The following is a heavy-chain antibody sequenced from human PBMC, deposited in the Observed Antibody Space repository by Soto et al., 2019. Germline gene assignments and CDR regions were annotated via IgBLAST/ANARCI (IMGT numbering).Heavy chain of an antibody. CDR2: INHSGST. CDR3: SRSVLWSGYYVPSSLTNNWFDP. CDR1: GGSFSGYY. D-gene: IGHD3-3*01. V-gene: IGHV4-34*01. J-gene: IGHJ5*02. Sequence: SETLSLTCAVYGGSFSGYYWSWIRQPPGKGLEWIGEINHSGSTNYNPSLKSRVTISVDTSKNQFSLKLSSVTAADTAVYYCSRSVLWSGYYVPSSLTNNWFDPWGQGTLVTVSS.